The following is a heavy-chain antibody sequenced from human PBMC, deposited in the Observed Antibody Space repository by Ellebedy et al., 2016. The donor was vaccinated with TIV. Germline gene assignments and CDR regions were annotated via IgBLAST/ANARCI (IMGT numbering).Heavy chain of an antibody. CDR3: AKDLYGDYVVDY. J-gene: IGHJ4*02. CDR2: IIPLLGIP. Sequence: AASVKVSCKASGGTFSNYAISWVRQAPGQGLEWMGVIIPLLGIPNYAQKFQGRVTITADKSTSTVYMELSSLRSEDTAVYYCAKDLYGDYVVDYWGQGTLVTVSS. V-gene: IGHV1-69*10. CDR1: GGTFSNYA. D-gene: IGHD4-17*01.